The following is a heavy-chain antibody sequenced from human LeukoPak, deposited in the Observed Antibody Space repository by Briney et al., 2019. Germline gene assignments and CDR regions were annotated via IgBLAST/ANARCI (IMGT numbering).Heavy chain of an antibody. Sequence: PGGSLRLSCAASGFTFSSNWMSWVRQAPGKGLEWVANIKQDGSEKYYVDSVKGRFTISRDNAKNSLYLQMNSLRAEDTAVYYCAEGDRLGHWGQEPWSPSPQ. D-gene: IGHD3-16*01. V-gene: IGHV3-7*01. CDR1: GFTFSSNW. CDR2: IKQDGSEK. CDR3: AEGDRLGH. J-gene: IGHJ4*01.